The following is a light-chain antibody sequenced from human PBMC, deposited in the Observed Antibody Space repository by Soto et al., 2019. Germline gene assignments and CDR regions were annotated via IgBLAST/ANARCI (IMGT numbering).Light chain of an antibody. J-gene: IGLJ2*01. CDR2: DNT. CDR3: GTRDSSQSLLL. V-gene: IGLV1-51*01. CDR1: SSNVGNNY. Sequence: QSVLTQPPSVSAAPGQKVTISCSGASSNVGNNYVSWHQQLPGTAPKLLIYDNTKRPSGIPDRFSGSKSGTSATLDITGLQTGDDADYSCGTRDSSQSLLLFGGGTNVTVL.